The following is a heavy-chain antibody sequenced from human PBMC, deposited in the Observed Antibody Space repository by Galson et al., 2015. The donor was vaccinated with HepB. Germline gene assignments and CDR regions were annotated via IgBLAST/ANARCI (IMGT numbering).Heavy chain of an antibody. V-gene: IGHV1-69*13. CDR1: GGTFSSYA. D-gene: IGHD3-9*01. CDR3: ARGYYDILTGYADSSGHDAFDI. Sequence: SVKVSCKASGGTFSSYAISWVRQAPGQGLEWMGGIIPIFGTANYAQKFQGRVTITADESTSTAYMELSSLRSEDTAVYYCARGYYDILTGYADSSGHDAFDIWGQGTMVTVSS. CDR2: IIPIFGTA. J-gene: IGHJ3*02.